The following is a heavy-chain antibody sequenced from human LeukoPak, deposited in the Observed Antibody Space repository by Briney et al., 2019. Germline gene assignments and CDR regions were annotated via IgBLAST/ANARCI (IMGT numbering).Heavy chain of an antibody. J-gene: IGHJ5*02. CDR1: GGSFSGYY. Sequence: SETLSLTCAVYGGSFSGYYWSWIRQPPGKGLEWIGENNHSGSTNYNPSLKSRVTISVDTSKNQFSLKLSSVTAADTAVYYCARGRPHLYNWFDPWGQGTLVTVSS. V-gene: IGHV4-34*01. CDR3: ARGRPHLYNWFDP. CDR2: NNHSGST.